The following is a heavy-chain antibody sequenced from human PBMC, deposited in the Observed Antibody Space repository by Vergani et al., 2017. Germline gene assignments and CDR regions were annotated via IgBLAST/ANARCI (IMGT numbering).Heavy chain of an antibody. J-gene: IGHJ6*02. CDR1: GFTFSSYG. Sequence: QVQLVESGGGVVQPGRSLRLSCAASGFTFSSYGMHWVRQAPGKGLEWVAVIWYDGSNKYYADSVKGRFTISRDNSKNTLYLQMNSLRAEDTAVYYCARNDFWSGYYTGNYYYGMDVWGQGP. V-gene: IGHV3-33*01. CDR2: IWYDGSNK. CDR3: ARNDFWSGYYTGNYYYGMDV. D-gene: IGHD3-3*01.